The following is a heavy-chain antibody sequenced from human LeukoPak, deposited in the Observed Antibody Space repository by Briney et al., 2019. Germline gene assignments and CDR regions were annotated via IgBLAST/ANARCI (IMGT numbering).Heavy chain of an antibody. D-gene: IGHD3-22*01. J-gene: IGHJ4*02. CDR2: ISSSSGTI. CDR1: GFTFSSYS. Sequence: GGSLRLSCAASGFTFSSYSMNWVRQAPGKGLEWVSYISSSSGTIYYADSVKGRFTISRDNAKNSLYLQMNSLRDEDTAVYYCAREGRTGYYDSSGYPAYYFDYWGQGTLVTVSS. CDR3: AREGRTGYYDSSGYPAYYFDY. V-gene: IGHV3-48*02.